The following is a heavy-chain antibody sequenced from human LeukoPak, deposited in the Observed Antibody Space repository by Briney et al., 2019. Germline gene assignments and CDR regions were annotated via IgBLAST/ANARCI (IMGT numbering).Heavy chain of an antibody. Sequence: SVKVSCKASGGTFSSYAISWVRQAPGQGLEWMGGIIPIFGTANYAQKFQGRVTITADESTSTAYMELSSLRSEDTAVYYCARAWGGSSWSNRGSYYYYGMDVWGQGTTVTVSS. D-gene: IGHD6-13*01. J-gene: IGHJ6*02. CDR3: ARAWGGSSWSNRGSYYYYGMDV. V-gene: IGHV1-69*13. CDR2: IIPIFGTA. CDR1: GGTFSSYA.